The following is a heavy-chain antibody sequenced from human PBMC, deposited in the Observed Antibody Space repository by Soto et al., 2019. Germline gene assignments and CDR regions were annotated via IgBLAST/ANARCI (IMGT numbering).Heavy chain of an antibody. CDR1: GGSISSYY. CDR3: AREKSSSWYGMDV. V-gene: IGHV4-59*01. D-gene: IGHD6-13*01. J-gene: IGHJ6*02. CDR2: IYYSGST. Sequence: SETLSLTCTGSGGSISSYYWSWIRQPPGKGLEWIGYIYYSGSTNYNPSLKSRVTISVDTSKNQFSLKLSSVTAADTAVYYCAREKSSSWYGMDVWGQGTTVTSP.